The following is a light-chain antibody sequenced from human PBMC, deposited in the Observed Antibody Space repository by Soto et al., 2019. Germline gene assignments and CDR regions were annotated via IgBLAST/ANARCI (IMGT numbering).Light chain of an antibody. CDR1: SSKIGANY. CDR3: GTWDTSMGAFYV. V-gene: IGLV1-51*01. CDR2: DNT. J-gene: IGLJ1*01. Sequence: QSVLTQPPSVSAAPGQKVTISCAGSSSKIGANYVYWYQHLPATAPKLLIVDNTKRPSGIPDRFSGFNSGASATLDIAGLQTGDEADYYCGTWDTSMGAFYVFGTRTQRTVL.